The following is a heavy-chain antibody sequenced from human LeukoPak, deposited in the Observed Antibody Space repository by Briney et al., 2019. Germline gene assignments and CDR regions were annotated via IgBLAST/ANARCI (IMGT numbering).Heavy chain of an antibody. D-gene: IGHD6-19*01. J-gene: IGHJ5*02. CDR2: KDYSGCA. CDR3: ARRGEASGSSGWFNWFDP. CDR1: GGSISSYY. V-gene: IGHV4-59*08. Sequence: SETLSLTCSVSGGSISSYYWRGLRRPPGRGGVGLGYKDYSGCANYNPSLKSRVTISVDTSQNQFPLKLSSVTAADTAGYYCARRGEASGSSGWFNWFDPWGQGTLVTVCS.